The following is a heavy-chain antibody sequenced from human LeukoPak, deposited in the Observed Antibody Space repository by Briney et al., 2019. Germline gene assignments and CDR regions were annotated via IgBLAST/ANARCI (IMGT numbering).Heavy chain of an antibody. CDR3: AKGGGSLDY. V-gene: IGHV6-1*01. D-gene: IGHD1-26*01. CDR1: GDSVSSNSAG. CDR2: TYYRSKWYN. J-gene: IGHJ4*02. Sequence: RSQTLSLTCAISGDSVSSNSAGWSWFRQSPSRGLEWLGRTYYRSKWYNDYAVSVKGRITINPDTSKNQFSLQLNSVTPEDTAVYYCAKGGGSLDYWGRGTLVTVSS.